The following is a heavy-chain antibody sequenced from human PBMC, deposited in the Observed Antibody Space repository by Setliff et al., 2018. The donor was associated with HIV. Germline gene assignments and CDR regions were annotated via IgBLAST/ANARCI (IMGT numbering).Heavy chain of an antibody. V-gene: IGHV4-4*02. D-gene: IGHD3-22*01. Sequence: TSETLSLTCTVSGGSISTSNWWSWVRQSPGKGLEWIGSIYHDGRTYYSPSLKSRVTISVDTSKNRFSLKLSSVTAADTAVYYCAREATYYYDGSGYYYFDYWGRGTLVTVSS. CDR2: IYHDGRT. CDR3: AREATYYYDGSGYYYFDY. J-gene: IGHJ4*02. CDR1: GGSISTSNW.